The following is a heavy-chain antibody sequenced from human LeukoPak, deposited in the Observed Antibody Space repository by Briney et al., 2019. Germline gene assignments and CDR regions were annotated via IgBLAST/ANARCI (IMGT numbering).Heavy chain of an antibody. CDR2: ISGSSSLI. Sequence: GGSLRLSCAASGFIFSNYGMNWVRQAPGKGLERISYISGSSSLIHQADSVKGRFTISRDSAKNLVSLQMSSLRDEDTAVYYCARGSEHLDNWFDPWGQRTLVTVSS. D-gene: IGHD1-14*01. CDR3: ARGSEHLDNWFDP. J-gene: IGHJ5*02. CDR1: GFIFSNYG. V-gene: IGHV3-48*02.